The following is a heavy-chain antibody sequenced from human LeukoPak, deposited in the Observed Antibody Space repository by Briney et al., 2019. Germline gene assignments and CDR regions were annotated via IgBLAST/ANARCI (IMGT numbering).Heavy chain of an antibody. CDR1: RGSISGSIRSYY. CDR3: ARIPLGYSGAYYFDY. CDR2: ISTSGRI. V-gene: IGHV4-4*09. J-gene: IGHJ4*02. Sequence: PSETLSLTCTVSRGSISGSIRSYYWSWLRQPPGKGLEWIGYISTSGRINDNPSLRSRLTISVDTSKNQFFLNLRSVSAADTAVYYCARIPLGYSGAYYFDYWGQGTLVTVS. D-gene: IGHD5-12*01.